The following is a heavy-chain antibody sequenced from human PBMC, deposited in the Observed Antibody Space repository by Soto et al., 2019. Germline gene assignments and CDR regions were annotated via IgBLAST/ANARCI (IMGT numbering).Heavy chain of an antibody. V-gene: IGHV4-59*01. J-gene: IGHJ5*02. CDR1: AGSIITSY. Sequence: ETLSLACSVSAGSIITSYWILIGQPLAKALEWIGYISYRGITNYDPSLKSGLTISIDTSKSQISLKLTSITTADTAVYYCARSGIVGREVNTWFDPWGQGTLVTVSS. CDR3: ARSGIVGREVNTWFDP. CDR2: ISYRGIT. D-gene: IGHD3-10*01.